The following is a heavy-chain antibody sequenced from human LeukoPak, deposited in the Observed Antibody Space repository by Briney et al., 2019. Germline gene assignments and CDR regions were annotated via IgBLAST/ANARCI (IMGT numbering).Heavy chain of an antibody. J-gene: IGHJ4*02. CDR2: IYPRGST. V-gene: IGHV4-4*07. CDR3: ARVKALPYYYDSSGYYYFDY. D-gene: IGHD3-22*01. Sequence: SETLSLTCTVSGGSISSYYWNWIRQPAGKGLEWIGRIYPRGSTDYNPSLKSRITMSVDTSKNQFSLKLSSVTAADTAVYYCARVKALPYYYDSSGYYYFDYWGQGTLVTVSS. CDR1: GGSISSYY.